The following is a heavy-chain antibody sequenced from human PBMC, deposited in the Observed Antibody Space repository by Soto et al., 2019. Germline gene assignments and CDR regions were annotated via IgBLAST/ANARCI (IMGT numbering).Heavy chain of an antibody. J-gene: IGHJ4*02. CDR3: AREGGNCYALGYFDY. CDR2: IWYDGSNK. Sequence: QVQLVESGGGVVQPGRSLRLSCAASGFTFSSYGMHWVRQAPGKGLEWVAVIWYDGSNKYYADSVKGRFTISRDNSKNTLYLQMNSLTAEDTAVYFCAREGGNCYALGYFDYWGQGPLVTVSS. CDR1: GFTFSSYG. D-gene: IGHD2-2*01. V-gene: IGHV3-33*01.